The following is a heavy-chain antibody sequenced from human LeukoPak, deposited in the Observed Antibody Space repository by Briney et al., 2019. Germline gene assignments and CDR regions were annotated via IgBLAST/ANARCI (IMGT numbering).Heavy chain of an antibody. J-gene: IGHJ4*02. CDR3: AKDSIAAAGTLVLDY. D-gene: IGHD6-13*01. Sequence: PSGTLSLTCAVSGGSISSSNWWGWVRQPPGKGLEWIGEIYHSGSTNYNPSLKSRVTISVDTSKNQFSLKLSSVTAADTAVYYCAKDSIAAAGTLVLDYWGQGTLVTVSS. V-gene: IGHV4-4*02. CDR2: IYHSGST. CDR1: GGSISSSNW.